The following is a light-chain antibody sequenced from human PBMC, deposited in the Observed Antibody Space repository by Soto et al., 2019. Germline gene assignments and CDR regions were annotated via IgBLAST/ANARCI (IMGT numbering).Light chain of an antibody. CDR2: RAS. J-gene: IGKJ3*01. Sequence: DIQMTQSPSTLSASVGDRVTITCRASQRISNWLAWYQQKPGKAPKLLIYRASSLESGVPSRFSGSGSGTEFTLTINSLQPDDFATYYCQQYNTYPTFGPGTKVDIK. CDR3: QQYNTYPT. CDR1: QRISNW. V-gene: IGKV1-5*03.